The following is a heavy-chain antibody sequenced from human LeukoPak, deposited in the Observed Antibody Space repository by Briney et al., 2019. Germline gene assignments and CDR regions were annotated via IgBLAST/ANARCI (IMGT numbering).Heavy chain of an antibody. V-gene: IGHV3-21*01. CDR2: ISSSSSYI. D-gene: IGHD6-19*01. CDR3: ARDIVAGSGGWFDP. CDR1: GFTFSSYS. Sequence: GGSLRLSCAASGFTFSSYSMNWVRRAPGKGLEWVSSISSSSSYIYYADSVKGRFTISRDNAKNSLYLQMNSLRAEDTAVYYCARDIVAGSGGWFDPWGQGTLVTVSP. J-gene: IGHJ5*02.